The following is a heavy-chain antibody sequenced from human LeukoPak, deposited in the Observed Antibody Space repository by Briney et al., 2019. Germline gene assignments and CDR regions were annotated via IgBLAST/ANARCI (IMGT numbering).Heavy chain of an antibody. J-gene: IGHJ6*02. V-gene: IGHV4-59*02. CDR1: GGSVSSYY. Sequence: SETLSLTCTVSGGSVSSYYWSWIRQPPRKGLEWIGYIYYSGSSNYNPSLKSRVTISVDTSKNQFSLRLSSVTAADTAVYYCARGGYCSSTSCYTWAPSYYYYGMDVWGQGTTVTVSS. CDR2: IYYSGSS. D-gene: IGHD2-2*02. CDR3: ARGGYCSSTSCYTWAPSYYYYGMDV.